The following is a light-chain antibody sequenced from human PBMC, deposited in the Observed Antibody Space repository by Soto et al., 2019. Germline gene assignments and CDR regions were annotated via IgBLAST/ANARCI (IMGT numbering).Light chain of an antibody. CDR1: QSVSSY. CDR2: DAS. J-gene: IGKJ5*01. CDR3: QQRSNWPPIT. Sequence: EIVLTQSPATLSLSPVERATLSFTASQSVSSYLAWYQQKPGQAPRLLIYDASNRATGIPARFSGSGSGTDFTLTISSLEPEDFAVYYCQQRSNWPPITFGQGTRLEI. V-gene: IGKV3-11*01.